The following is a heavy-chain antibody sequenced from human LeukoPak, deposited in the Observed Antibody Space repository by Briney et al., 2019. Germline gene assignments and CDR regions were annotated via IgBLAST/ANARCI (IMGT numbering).Heavy chain of an antibody. V-gene: IGHV3-30*18. Sequence: PGGSLRLSCAASGIIFSDHWMTWVRQAPGKGLEWVAVISYDGSNKYYADSVKGRFTISRDNSKNTLYLQMNSLRAEDTAVYYCAKDYYGGNSFFDPWGQGTLVTVSS. CDR1: GIIFSDHW. CDR2: ISYDGSNK. D-gene: IGHD4-23*01. CDR3: AKDYYGGNSFFDP. J-gene: IGHJ5*02.